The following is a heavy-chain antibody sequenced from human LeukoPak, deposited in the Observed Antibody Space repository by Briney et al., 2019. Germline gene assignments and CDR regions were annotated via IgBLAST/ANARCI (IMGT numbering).Heavy chain of an antibody. Sequence: PSETLSLTCAVSGYSISSGFHWGWLRPSPGKGLEWIGSIFHGGNTYYNPSLKSRVTISVDTSMNQFSLRVTSVTAADTAVYYCARTRYCSGATCYSPELFDSWGQGTLVTVSS. V-gene: IGHV4-38-2*01. CDR2: IFHGGNT. J-gene: IGHJ4*02. D-gene: IGHD2-15*01. CDR3: ARTRYCSGATCYSPELFDS. CDR1: GYSISSGFH.